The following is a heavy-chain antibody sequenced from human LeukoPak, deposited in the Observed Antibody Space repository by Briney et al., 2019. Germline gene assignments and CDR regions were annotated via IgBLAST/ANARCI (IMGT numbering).Heavy chain of an antibody. J-gene: IGHJ6*02. V-gene: IGHV4-59*01. CDR3: ATSGPPGSYYIYYGMDV. D-gene: IGHD3-10*01. CDR2: IYYSGST. Sequence: PSETLSLTCTVSGGSISSYYWSWIRQPPGKGLEWIGYIYYSGSTNYNPSLKSRVTISVDTSKNQFSLKLSSVTAADTAVYYCATSGPPGSYYIYYGMDVWGQGTTVTVSS. CDR1: GGSISSYY.